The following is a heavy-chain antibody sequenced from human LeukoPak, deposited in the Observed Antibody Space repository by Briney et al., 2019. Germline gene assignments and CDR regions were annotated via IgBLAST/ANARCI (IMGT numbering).Heavy chain of an antibody. V-gene: IGHV3-7*01. Sequence: GGSLRLSCTASGSTFSRSWMNWIRQAPGKGLEWVANINPDGDGMRFVDSVKGRFTMSRDNAQSSLHLQMNSLRVEDTAFYYCAAWTDRGYSYWGQGVLVTVSS. D-gene: IGHD5-12*01. CDR2: INPDGDGM. CDR1: GSTFSRSW. J-gene: IGHJ4*02. CDR3: AAWTDRGYSY.